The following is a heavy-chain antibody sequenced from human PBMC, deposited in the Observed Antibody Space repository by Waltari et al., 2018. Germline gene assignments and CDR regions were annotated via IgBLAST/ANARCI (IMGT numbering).Heavy chain of an antibody. Sequence: VQLLESGGGLVQPGGSLRLSCAASGFTFISYAMSWVRQAPGKGLEWVSVIYSGGRTYYADSVKGRFTISRDNSKNTLYLQMNSLRAEDTAVYYCARGSSSYDYWGQGTLVTVSS. V-gene: IGHV3-23*03. CDR2: IYSGGRT. J-gene: IGHJ4*02. CDR3: ARGSSSYDY. CDR1: GFTFISYA. D-gene: IGHD6-6*01.